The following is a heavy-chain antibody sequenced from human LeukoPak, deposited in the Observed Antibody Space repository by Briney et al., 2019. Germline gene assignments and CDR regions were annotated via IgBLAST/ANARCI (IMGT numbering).Heavy chain of an antibody. V-gene: IGHV1-46*01. CDR2: INPSGGST. Sequence: PRASVKVTCKASGYTFTSYYMHWVRQAPGQGLEWMGIINPSGGSTSYAQKFQGRVTMTRDTSTSTVYMELSSLRSEDTAVYYCARESAVAGSLDYWGQGTLVTVSS. J-gene: IGHJ4*02. CDR3: ARESAVAGSLDY. D-gene: IGHD6-19*01. CDR1: GYTFTSYY.